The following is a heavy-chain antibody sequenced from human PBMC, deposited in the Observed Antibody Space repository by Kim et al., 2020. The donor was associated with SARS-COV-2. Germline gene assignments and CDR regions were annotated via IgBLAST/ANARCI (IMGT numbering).Heavy chain of an antibody. CDR2: ISSSSSYT. CDR1: GFTFSDYY. Sequence: GGSLRLSCAASGFTFSDYYMSWIRQAPGKGLEWVSYISSSSSYTNYADSVKGRFTISRDNAKNSLYLQMNSLRAEDTAVYYCARDRLLVTVFDYWGQGTLVTVSS. CDR3: ARDRLLVTVFDY. V-gene: IGHV3-11*05. D-gene: IGHD2-21*02. J-gene: IGHJ4*02.